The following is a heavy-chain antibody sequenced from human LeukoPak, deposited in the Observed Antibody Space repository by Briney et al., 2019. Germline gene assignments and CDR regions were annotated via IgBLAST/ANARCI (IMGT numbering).Heavy chain of an antibody. CDR2: FSGSGGST. V-gene: IGHV3-23*01. D-gene: IGHD5-24*01. Sequence: TGGSLRLSCAASGFTFSTYAVSWVRQAPGKGLEWVSAFSGSGGSTYYAESVKGRFTISRDNSKNTLYLQMNSLRAEDTAVYYCAKDHIRRDGYSDFDYWGQGTLVTVSS. J-gene: IGHJ4*02. CDR1: GFTFSTYA. CDR3: AKDHIRRDGYSDFDY.